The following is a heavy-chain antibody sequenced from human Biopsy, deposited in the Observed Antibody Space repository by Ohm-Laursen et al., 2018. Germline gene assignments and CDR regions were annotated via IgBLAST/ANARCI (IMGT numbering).Heavy chain of an antibody. CDR2: ISNIGST. CDR3: ARESALAGDFDS. Sequence: TLSLTCTFSVASVTSGSYYWSWIPQPPGKGLEWLGYISNIGSTNYNPSLKGRVTISVDTSKNHFSLKFASVSAADTAVYYCARESALAGDFDSWGQGTLVTVSS. V-gene: IGHV4-61*01. CDR1: VASVTSGSYY. J-gene: IGHJ4*02. D-gene: IGHD6-19*01.